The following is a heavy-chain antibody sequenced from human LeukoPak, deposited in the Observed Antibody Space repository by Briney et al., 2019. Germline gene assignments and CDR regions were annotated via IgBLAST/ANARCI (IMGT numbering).Heavy chain of an antibody. V-gene: IGHV4-59*08. CDR2: IYYSGST. J-gene: IGHJ3*02. CDR1: GGSISSYY. D-gene: IGHD6-6*01. Sequence: SETLSLTCTVSGGSISSYYWSWIRQPPGKGLEWIGYIYYSGSTNYNPSLKSRVTISVDTSKNQFSLKLSSVTAADTAVYYCARLGSLRGVDAFDIWGQGTMVTVSS. CDR3: ARLGSLRGVDAFDI.